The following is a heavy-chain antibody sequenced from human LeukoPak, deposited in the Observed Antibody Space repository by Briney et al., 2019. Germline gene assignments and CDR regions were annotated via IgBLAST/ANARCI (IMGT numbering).Heavy chain of an antibody. Sequence: PSETLSLTCTVSGGSISSSTYYWAWIRQPPGQGLEYIGSIYYSGNTYYNPSLKSRVTMAVDTSKYQFSLKLSSVTAADTAVYYCATIVAAAARGFFDYWVRGTLVTVSS. CDR3: ATIVAAAARGFFDY. V-gene: IGHV4-39*01. CDR2: IYYSGNT. D-gene: IGHD6-13*01. J-gene: IGHJ4*02. CDR1: GGSISSSTYY.